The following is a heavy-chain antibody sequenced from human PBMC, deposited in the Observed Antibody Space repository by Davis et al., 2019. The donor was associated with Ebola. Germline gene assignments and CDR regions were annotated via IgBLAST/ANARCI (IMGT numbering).Heavy chain of an antibody. Sequence: GESLKISCAASGFTFSSYGMHWVRQAPGKGLEWVAVISYDGSNKYYADSVKGRFTISRDNSKNTLYLQMNGLRAEDTAVYYCAKGNNWNSPFDYWGQGTLVTVSS. V-gene: IGHV3-30*18. J-gene: IGHJ4*02. CDR3: AKGNNWNSPFDY. CDR2: ISYDGSNK. D-gene: IGHD1-20*01. CDR1: GFTFSSYG.